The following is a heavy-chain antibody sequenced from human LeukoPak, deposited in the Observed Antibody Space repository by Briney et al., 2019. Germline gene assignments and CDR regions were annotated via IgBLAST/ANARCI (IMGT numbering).Heavy chain of an antibody. J-gene: IGHJ4*02. CDR2: IYYSGST. Sequence: SETLSLTCSVSGYSISSGYYWGWVRQPPGKGLEWIGYIYYSGSTNYNPSLKSRVTISVDTSKNQFSLKLSSVTAADTAVYYCARALGDTAIPLEREYYFDYWGQGTLVTVSS. CDR3: ARALGDTAIPLEREYYFDY. CDR1: GYSISSGYY. D-gene: IGHD5-18*01. V-gene: IGHV4-61*01.